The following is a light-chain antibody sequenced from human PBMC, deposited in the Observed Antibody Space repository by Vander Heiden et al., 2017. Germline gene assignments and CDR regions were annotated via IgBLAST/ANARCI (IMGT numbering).Light chain of an antibody. CDR2: TLS. J-gene: IGKJ1*01. CDR1: QSFVDGDDGNTY. CDR3: MQRIKFPWT. Sequence: IVMTQTPPSLPVTPGAPASISCRSSQSFVDGDDGNTYLDWYLQKPGQSPQLLIYTLSNRASGVPDRFSGSGSGTEFTLKISRVEAEDVGVYYCMQRIKFPWTFGQGTKVEIK. V-gene: IGKV2-40*01.